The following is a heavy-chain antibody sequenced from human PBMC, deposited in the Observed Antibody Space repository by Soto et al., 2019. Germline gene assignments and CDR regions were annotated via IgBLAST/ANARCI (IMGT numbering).Heavy chain of an antibody. Sequence: GGSLRLSCVASGFDFGAYALNWVRQRPGKGLEWVSTISATFGGTYYANSVRGRFTISRDISKNTVFLRMTSLRAEDTSVYYCAKGYRGLRSGSIIHSFDIWGQGTMVTVSS. CDR1: GFDFGAYA. V-gene: IGHV3-23*01. J-gene: IGHJ3*02. CDR3: AKGYRGLRSGSIIHSFDI. CDR2: ISATFGGT. D-gene: IGHD3-16*02.